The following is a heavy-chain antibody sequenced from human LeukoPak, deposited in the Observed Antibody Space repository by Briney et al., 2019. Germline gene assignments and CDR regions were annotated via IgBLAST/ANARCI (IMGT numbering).Heavy chain of an antibody. J-gene: IGHJ4*02. CDR2: INSDGSST. CDR3: ARADRGLRGVMNY. CDR1: GFTFSSYW. V-gene: IGHV3-74*01. Sequence: GGSLRLSCAASGFTFSSYWMHWVRQAPGKGLVWVSRINSDGSSTSYADSVKGRFTISRDNAKNTVYLQMNSLRAEDTALYYCARADRGLRGVMNYWGQGTLVTVSS. D-gene: IGHD3-10*01.